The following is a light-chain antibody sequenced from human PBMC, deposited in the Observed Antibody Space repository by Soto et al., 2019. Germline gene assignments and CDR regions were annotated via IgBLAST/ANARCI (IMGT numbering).Light chain of an antibody. J-gene: IGKJ1*01. CDR3: QQSYSSPWT. V-gene: IGKV1-39*01. CDR2: AAS. Sequence: DIQMTQSPSSLSASVGDRVTITCRASQSISNFLNWYQQKPGKAPKLLIYAASSLRSGVTSRFSGSGSGTDCTLTISSLQREDFATYVCQQSYSSPWTFGQGTKVEIK. CDR1: QSISNF.